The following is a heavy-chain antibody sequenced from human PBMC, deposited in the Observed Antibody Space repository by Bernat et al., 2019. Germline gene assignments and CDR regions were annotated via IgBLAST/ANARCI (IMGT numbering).Heavy chain of an antibody. CDR1: GFTFSSYG. D-gene: IGHD2-21*01. CDR2: IWYDGSNK. Sequence: QVQLVESGGGVVQPGRSLRLSCAASGFTFSSYGMHWVRQAPGKGLEWVAVIWYDGSNKYYADSVKGRFTISRDNSKNTLYLQMNSLRAEDTAVYYCARDPYCGGDCYHYGMDVWGQGTTVTVSS. CDR3: ARDPYCGGDCYHYGMDV. J-gene: IGHJ6*02. V-gene: IGHV3-33*01.